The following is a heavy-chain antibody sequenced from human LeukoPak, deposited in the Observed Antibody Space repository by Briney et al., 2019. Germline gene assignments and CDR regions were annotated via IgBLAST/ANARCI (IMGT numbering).Heavy chain of an antibody. CDR2: INHSGST. CDR3: ARTGGIAAAGYDYYYGMDV. D-gene: IGHD6-13*01. J-gene: IGHJ6*02. CDR1: GGSFSGYY. V-gene: IGHV4-34*01. Sequence: SETLSLTCAVYGGSFSGYYWSWIRRPPGKGLEWIGEINHSGSTNYNPSLKSRVTISVDTSKNQFSLKLSSVAAEDTAVYYCARTGGIAAAGYDYYYGMDVWGQGTTVTVSS.